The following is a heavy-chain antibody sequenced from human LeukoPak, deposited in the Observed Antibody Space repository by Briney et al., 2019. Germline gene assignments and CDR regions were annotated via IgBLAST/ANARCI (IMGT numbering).Heavy chain of an antibody. J-gene: IGHJ4*02. CDR1: GGTFSSYT. D-gene: IGHD7-27*01. V-gene: IGHV1-69*16. Sequence: ASVKVSCKASGGTFSSYTISWVRQARGQGLEWMGRIIPILGTANYAQKFQGRVTITTDESTSTAYMELSSLRSEDTAVYYCAREEGNWAYFDDWGQGTLVTVSS. CDR2: IIPILGTA. CDR3: AREEGNWAYFDD.